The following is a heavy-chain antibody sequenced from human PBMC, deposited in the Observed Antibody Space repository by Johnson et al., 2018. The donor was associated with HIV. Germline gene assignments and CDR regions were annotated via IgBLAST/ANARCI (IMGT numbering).Heavy chain of an antibody. J-gene: IGHJ3*02. D-gene: IGHD3-3*01. CDR3: AKGGPVLQFLEWLPGRAFDI. CDR1: GFTVSSYA. Sequence: QVQLVESGGDVVQPERSLRLSCATSGFTVSSYAMHWVRQAPGEGLEWVAVISYDGSNKYYADSVKGRFTISRDNSKNTLYLQMNSLRAEDTAVYYCAKGGPVLQFLEWLPGRAFDIWGQGTMVTVSS. CDR2: ISYDGSNK. V-gene: IGHV3-30*04.